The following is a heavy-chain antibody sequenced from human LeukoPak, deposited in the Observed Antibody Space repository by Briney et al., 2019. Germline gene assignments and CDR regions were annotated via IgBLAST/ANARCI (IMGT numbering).Heavy chain of an antibody. CDR3: AKGRYDILTGFLRF. CDR1: GFTFSSYA. J-gene: IGHJ4*02. CDR2: ISGSGGST. D-gene: IGHD3-9*01. V-gene: IGHV3-23*01. Sequence: GGSLRLSCAASGFTFSSYAMSWVRQAPGKGLEWVSAISGSGGSTYYAYSVKCRFTISRDNSKNTLYLQMNSLRAEDTAVYYCAKGRYDILTGFLRFRGQGTLVTVSS.